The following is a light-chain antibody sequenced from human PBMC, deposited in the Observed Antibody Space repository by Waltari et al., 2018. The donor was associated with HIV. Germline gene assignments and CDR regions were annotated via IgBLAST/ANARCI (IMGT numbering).Light chain of an antibody. CDR3: CSYAGSYTWV. J-gene: IGLJ3*02. Sequence: QSALTQPRSVSGSPGQSVTISCTGTSSDVGGYNYVSWYQQHPGKAPKVMIYDVSKRPSWVPDRVSGSKSGNTASLTISGLQAEDEADYSCCSYAGSYTWVFGGGTKMTVL. CDR1: SSDVGGYNY. CDR2: DVS. V-gene: IGLV2-11*01.